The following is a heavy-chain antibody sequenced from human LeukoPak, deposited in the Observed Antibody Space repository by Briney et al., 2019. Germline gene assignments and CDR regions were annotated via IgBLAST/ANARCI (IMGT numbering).Heavy chain of an antibody. D-gene: IGHD3-22*01. V-gene: IGHV3-74*01. J-gene: IGHJ4*02. CDR2: TNADGSST. CDR3: ARGYDSSGYYIDY. Sequence: GGSLRLSCAASGFTFSSYWMHWVRQAPGEGLVWVSRTNADGSSTDYADSVKGRFTISRDNSKNTLYLQMNSLRAEDTAVYYCARGYDSSGYYIDYWGQGTLVTVSS. CDR1: GFTFSSYW.